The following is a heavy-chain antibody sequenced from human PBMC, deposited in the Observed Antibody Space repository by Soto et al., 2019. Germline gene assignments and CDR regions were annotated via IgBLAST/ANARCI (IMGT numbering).Heavy chain of an antibody. J-gene: IGHJ5*02. V-gene: IGHV3-11*01. CDR2: ISSSGSTI. D-gene: IGHD2-8*02. CDR3: ARGRAVAYWP. CDR1: GFTFSHYY. Sequence: PGVSLRRSCAASGFTFSHYYMSWIRQAPGKGLEWVSYISSSGSTIYYADSVKGRFTISRDNAKNSLYLQMNSLSAEDTAVYYCARGRAVAYWPWGQGTLVTVSS.